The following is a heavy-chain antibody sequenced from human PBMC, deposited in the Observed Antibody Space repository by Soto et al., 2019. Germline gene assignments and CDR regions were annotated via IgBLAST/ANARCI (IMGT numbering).Heavy chain of an antibody. Sequence: QVQLVQSGAEVKKPGASVKVSCKASGYTFTSYAMHWVRQAPGQRLEWMGWINAGNGNTKYSQNFQGRVTITRDTSASTAYMELSSLRSEDTAVYFWARERYDNSGYFYYFDNWGQGTLVTVSS. CDR2: INAGNGNT. V-gene: IGHV1-3*01. D-gene: IGHD3-22*01. CDR3: ARERYDNSGYFYYFDN. CDR1: GYTFTSYA. J-gene: IGHJ4*02.